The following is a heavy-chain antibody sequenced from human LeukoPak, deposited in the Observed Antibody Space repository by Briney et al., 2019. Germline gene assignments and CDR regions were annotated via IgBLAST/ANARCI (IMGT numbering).Heavy chain of an antibody. CDR1: GGSISSGDYY. J-gene: IGHJ3*02. CDR3: AKTLYGHDAFHI. D-gene: IGHD3-10*01. V-gene: IGHV4-30-4*08. CDR2: IYYSGTT. Sequence: SETLSLTCTVSGGSISSGDYYWSWIRQSPGKGLEWIGYIYYSGTTYYNPSLKSRVTISVDTSKNQFSLKLSSVTAADTAVYYCAKTLYGHDAFHIWGQGTMVTVSS.